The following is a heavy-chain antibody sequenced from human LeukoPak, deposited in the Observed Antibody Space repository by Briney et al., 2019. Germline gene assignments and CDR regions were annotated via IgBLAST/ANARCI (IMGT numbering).Heavy chain of an antibody. D-gene: IGHD3-22*01. CDR2: ISAYNGNT. Sequence: ASVKVSCKASGYTFTSYGISWVRQAPGQGLEWMGWISAYNGNTNYAQRLQGRVTMTTGTSTSTAYMELRSLRSDDTAVYYCARRLNYYDSSGYYQGGAFDIWGQGTMVTVSS. CDR3: ARRLNYYDSSGYYQGGAFDI. J-gene: IGHJ3*02. CDR1: GYTFTSYG. V-gene: IGHV1-18*01.